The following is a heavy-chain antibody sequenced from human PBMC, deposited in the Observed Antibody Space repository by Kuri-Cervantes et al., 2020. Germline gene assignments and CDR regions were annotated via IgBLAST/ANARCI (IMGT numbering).Heavy chain of an antibody. J-gene: IGHJ3*02. CDR2: IYYSGST. V-gene: IGHV4-61*01. CDR3: ARETWNKGGGAFDI. Sequence: SETLSLTCTVSGGSVSSGSYYWSWIRQPPGKGLEWIGYIYYSGSTNYSPSLKSRVTISVDTSKNQFSLKLSSVTAADTAVYYCARETWNKGGGAFDIWGQGTMVTVSS. D-gene: IGHD1/OR15-1a*01. CDR1: GGSVSSGSYY.